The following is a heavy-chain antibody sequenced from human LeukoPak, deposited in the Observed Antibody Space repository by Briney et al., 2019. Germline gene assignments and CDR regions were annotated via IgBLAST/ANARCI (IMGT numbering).Heavy chain of an antibody. CDR3: ARDLGYCTNGVCYRDSAIDY. Sequence: GGSLRLSCAASGFTFSSCALSWVRQAPGKGLEWVAVIWYDGSNKYYADSVKGRFTISRDNSKNTLYLQMNSLIAEDTAVYYCARDLGYCTNGVCYRDSAIDYWGQGTLVTVSS. CDR2: IWYDGSNK. J-gene: IGHJ4*02. D-gene: IGHD2-8*01. V-gene: IGHV3-33*08. CDR1: GFTFSSCA.